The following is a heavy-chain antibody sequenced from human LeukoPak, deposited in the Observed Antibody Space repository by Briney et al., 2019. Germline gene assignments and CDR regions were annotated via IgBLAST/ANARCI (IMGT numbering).Heavy chain of an antibody. D-gene: IGHD1-14*01. CDR2: IIPILGIA. V-gene: IGHV1-69*16. J-gene: IGHJ6*03. Sequence: SLKVTCKASGGTFSSYTISWVRQAPGQGLEWRGRIIPILGIANYAQKFQGRVTITTDESTSTAYMELSSLRSEDTAVYYCARGGRWVAYNWNHGPYYYYYMDVWGKGTTVTVSS. CDR1: GGTFSSYT. CDR3: ARGGRWVAYNWNHGPYYYYYMDV.